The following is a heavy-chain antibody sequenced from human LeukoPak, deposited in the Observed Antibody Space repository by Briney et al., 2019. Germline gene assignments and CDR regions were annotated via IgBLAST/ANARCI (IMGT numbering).Heavy chain of an antibody. V-gene: IGHV3-21*01. Sequence: GGSLRLSCAASGFTFSSYSMNWVRQAPGKGLEWVSSISSSSSYIYYADSVKGRFTISRDNVKNSLYLQMNSLRAEDTAVYYCARVAVPAALDIWGQGTMVTVSS. CDR2: ISSSSSYI. J-gene: IGHJ3*02. D-gene: IGHD2-2*01. CDR3: ARVAVPAALDI. CDR1: GFTFSSYS.